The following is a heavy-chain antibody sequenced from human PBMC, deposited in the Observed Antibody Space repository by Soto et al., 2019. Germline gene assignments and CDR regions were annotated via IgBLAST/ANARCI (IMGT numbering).Heavy chain of an antibody. D-gene: IGHD6-6*01. V-gene: IGHV3-53*01. CDR2: IYSGGST. CDR1: GLTVSSNY. CDR3: ATDAPLSSSGAFDI. Sequence: GGSLRLSCAASGLTVSSNYMSWVRQAPGKGLEWVSVIYSGGSTYYADSLKGRFTISRDNSKNKLYLQMNSRRAEDTAVYYCATDAPLSSSGAFDIWGQGTMVTVSS. J-gene: IGHJ3*02.